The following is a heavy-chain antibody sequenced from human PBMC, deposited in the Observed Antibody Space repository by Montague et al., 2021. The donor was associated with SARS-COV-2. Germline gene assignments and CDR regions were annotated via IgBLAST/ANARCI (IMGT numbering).Heavy chain of an antibody. CDR3: ARVAGGYYHDSSAYFDY. D-gene: IGHD3-22*01. J-gene: IGHJ4*02. Sequence: SETLSPTCAVYGGSFSGYYWSWTRQPPGKGLEWIGEINQSGSTNYNPSLKSRVTLSVDTSKKQFSLKLSSLTAADTAVYYCARVAGGYYHDSSAYFDYWGQGSLVTVSS. V-gene: IGHV4-34*01. CDR2: INQSGST. CDR1: GGSFSGYY.